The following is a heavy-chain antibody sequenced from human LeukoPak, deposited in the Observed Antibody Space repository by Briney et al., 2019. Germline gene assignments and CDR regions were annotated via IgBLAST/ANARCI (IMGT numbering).Heavy chain of an antibody. D-gene: IGHD6-19*01. Sequence: GGSLRLSCAASGFTFSSYGMHWVRQAPGKGVEGVAVISYDGSNTYYAPSVKARFTISRGNSKNTLYLQMNTLRAEDTAVYYCAKFSSGHSPLFDYWGQGTLVTVSS. CDR3: AKFSSGHSPLFDY. V-gene: IGHV3-30*18. CDR2: ISYDGSNT. CDR1: GFTFSSYG. J-gene: IGHJ4*02.